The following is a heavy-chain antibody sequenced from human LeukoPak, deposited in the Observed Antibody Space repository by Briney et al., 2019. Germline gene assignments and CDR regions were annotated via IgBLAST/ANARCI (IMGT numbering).Heavy chain of an antibody. D-gene: IGHD4-23*01. CDR3: ALIYGGNSAESYYFDY. CDR2: ISSSSSYI. CDR1: GFTFSSYS. V-gene: IGHV3-21*01. Sequence: GGSLRLSCAASGFTFSSYSMNWVRQAPGKGLEWVSSISSSSSYIYYADSVKGRFTISRDNAKNSLYLQMNSLRAEDTAVYYCALIYGGNSAESYYFDYWGQGTLVTVSS. J-gene: IGHJ4*02.